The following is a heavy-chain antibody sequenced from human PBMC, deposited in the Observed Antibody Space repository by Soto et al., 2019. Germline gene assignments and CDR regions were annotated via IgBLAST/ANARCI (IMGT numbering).Heavy chain of an antibody. Sequence: EVQLVESGGRLIQPGKSLRLSCAASGFTFDDYAMHWVRQVPGKGLEWVSGISANGGSIRYGDSVKGRFTISRDNAKNSLFLQMNNLRAEDTALYYCAKSGEPGVVAATSFDSLGQGTLVTVSS. J-gene: IGHJ5*01. CDR1: GFTFDDYA. CDR3: AKSGEPGVVAATSFDS. V-gene: IGHV3-9*01. CDR2: ISANGGSI. D-gene: IGHD2-15*01.